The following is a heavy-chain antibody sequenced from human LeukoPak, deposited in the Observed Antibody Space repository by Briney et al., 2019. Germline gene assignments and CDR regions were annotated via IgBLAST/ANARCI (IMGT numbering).Heavy chain of an antibody. CDR3: ARGRITIY. Sequence: PSETLSLTCAVYGGSFSGYYWSWIRQPPGKGLEWIGEINHSGSTNYNPSLKSRVTISVDTSKNQFSLKLSSVTVADTAVYYCARGRITIYWGQGTLVTVSS. CDR2: INHSGST. CDR1: GGSFSGYY. D-gene: IGHD3-9*01. V-gene: IGHV4-34*01. J-gene: IGHJ4*02.